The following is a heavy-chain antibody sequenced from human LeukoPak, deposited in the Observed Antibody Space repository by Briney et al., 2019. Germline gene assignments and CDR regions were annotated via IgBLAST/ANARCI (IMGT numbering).Heavy chain of an antibody. Sequence: PGRSLRLSCAASGFTFSSYAMHWVRQAPGKGLEWVAVISYDGSNKYYADSMKGRFTISRDNSKNTLYLQMNSLRAEDTAVYYCARDGSSLDYWGQGTLVTVSS. V-gene: IGHV3-30*01. CDR3: ARDGSSLDY. J-gene: IGHJ4*02. CDR2: ISYDGSNK. CDR1: GFTFSSYA. D-gene: IGHD6-6*01.